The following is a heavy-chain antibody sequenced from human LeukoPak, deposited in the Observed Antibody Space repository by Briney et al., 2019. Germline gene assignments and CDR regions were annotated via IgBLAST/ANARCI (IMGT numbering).Heavy chain of an antibody. CDR3: AKGHPGGDAFDI. Sequence: GGSLRLSCAASGFNFVDYAMHWVRQVPGKGLEWGSGISYNSGTIGYADSVKGRFTISRDNAKNSLYLQMNSLRAEDTALYYCAKGHPGGDAFDIWGQGTMVTVSS. V-gene: IGHV3-9*01. CDR1: GFNFVDYA. CDR2: ISYNSGTI. D-gene: IGHD3-10*01. J-gene: IGHJ3*02.